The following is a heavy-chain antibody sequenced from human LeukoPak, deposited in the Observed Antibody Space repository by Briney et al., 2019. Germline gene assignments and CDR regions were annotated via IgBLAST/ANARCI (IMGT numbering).Heavy chain of an antibody. CDR1: GGSISSYY. CDR3: AGDSSSRYLFDY. CDR2: IYYSGST. Sequence: SETLSLTCTVSGGSISSYYWSWIRQPPGKGLEWIGYIYYSGSTNYNPSLKSRVTISVDTSKNQFSLKLSSVTAADTAVYYCAGDSSSRYLFDYWGQGTLVTVSS. J-gene: IGHJ4*02. D-gene: IGHD6-13*01. V-gene: IGHV4-59*01.